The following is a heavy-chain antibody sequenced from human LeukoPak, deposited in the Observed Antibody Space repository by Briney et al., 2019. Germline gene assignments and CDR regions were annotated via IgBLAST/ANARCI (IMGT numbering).Heavy chain of an antibody. D-gene: IGHD3/OR15-3a*01. J-gene: IGHJ4*02. CDR2: IRYDGSNK. CDR3: AKVGLEEGH. V-gene: IGHV3-30*02. CDR1: GFIFSNLW. Sequence: GGSVRLSCAASGFIFSNLWMTWVRQAPGKGLEWVAFIRYDGSNKYYADSVKGRFTISRDNSKNTLYLQMNSLRAEDTAVYYCAKVGLEEGHWGQGTLVTVSS.